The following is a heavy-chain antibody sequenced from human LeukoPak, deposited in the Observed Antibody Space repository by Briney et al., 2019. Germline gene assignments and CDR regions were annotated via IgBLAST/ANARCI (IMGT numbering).Heavy chain of an antibody. V-gene: IGHV3-21*01. Sequence: GGSLRLSCAASGFTFSTYSMNWVRQAPGKGLKWVSSISSSTYIYYADSVKGRFSISRDNAKNSLYLQMNSLRAEDTAVYYCALTTVSEGFDYWGQGTLVTVSS. J-gene: IGHJ4*02. CDR3: ALTTVSEGFDY. D-gene: IGHD4-17*01. CDR2: ISSSTYI. CDR1: GFTFSTYS.